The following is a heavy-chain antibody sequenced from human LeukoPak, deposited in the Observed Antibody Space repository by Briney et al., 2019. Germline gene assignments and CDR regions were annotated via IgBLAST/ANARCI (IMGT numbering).Heavy chain of an antibody. V-gene: IGHV3-15*01. D-gene: IGHD1-26*01. CDR1: GFTFINAW. Sequence: GGSLRLSCAASGFTFINAWMSWVGQAPGKGLEWVGHIKSKTDGGTTDYAAPVKGRFTISRDDSENTLYLQMNSLKTEDTAMYYCTTDEWAWGQGTLVTVSS. CDR2: IKSKTDGGTT. J-gene: IGHJ4*02. CDR3: TTDEWA.